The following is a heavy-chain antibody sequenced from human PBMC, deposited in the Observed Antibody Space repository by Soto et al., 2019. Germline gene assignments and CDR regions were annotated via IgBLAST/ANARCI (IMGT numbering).Heavy chain of an antibody. V-gene: IGHV4-59*08. CDR3: ARHGSGSYSDFDS. D-gene: IGHD1-26*01. Sequence: QVQLQESVPGLVKPSETLSLTCTVSGGSISSYYWSWIRQPPGKGLEWIGYIYYSGSTNYNPSLTRRVPISVDTSKNQCSLKLTSVPAADTAVYYCARHGSGSYSDFDSWGQGTLVTVSS. CDR2: IYYSGST. J-gene: IGHJ4*02. CDR1: GGSISSYY.